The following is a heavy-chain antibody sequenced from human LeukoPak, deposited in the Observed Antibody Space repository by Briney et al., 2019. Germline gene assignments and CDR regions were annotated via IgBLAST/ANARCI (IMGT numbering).Heavy chain of an antibody. Sequence: PSETLSLTCTVSGGSISSDYWSWIRQPPGKGLEWIGSIYYSGSTYYNPSLKSRVTLFVDTSKNQFSLKLSSVTAADTSVYYCARRRGSSWYFGYWGQGTLVTVSS. D-gene: IGHD6-13*01. CDR1: GGSISSDY. CDR3: ARRRGSSWYFGY. CDR2: IYYSGST. V-gene: IGHV4-39*01. J-gene: IGHJ4*02.